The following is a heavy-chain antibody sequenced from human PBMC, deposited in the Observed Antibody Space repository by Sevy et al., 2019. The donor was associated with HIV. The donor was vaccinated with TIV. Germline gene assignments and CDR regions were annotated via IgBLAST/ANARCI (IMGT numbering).Heavy chain of an antibody. CDR2: ISPMNGDT. CDR1: GYTFTGYY. Sequence: ASVKVSCKASGYTFTGYYIHWVRQAPGQGLEWMGRISPMNGDTDYAQKFQGRVTMTRDMSISAAYLDVTRLRSDDTATYYCARAYCSDGSCYEGAYWGQGTLVTVSS. V-gene: IGHV1-2*06. D-gene: IGHD2-15*01. J-gene: IGHJ4*02. CDR3: ARAYCSDGSCYEGAY.